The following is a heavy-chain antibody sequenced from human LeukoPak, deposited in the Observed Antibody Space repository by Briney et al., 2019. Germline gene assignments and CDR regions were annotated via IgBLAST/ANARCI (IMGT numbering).Heavy chain of an antibody. CDR1: GGSISSSSYY. D-gene: IGHD4-17*01. CDR3: ARFSTVTTSY. V-gene: IGHV4-39*01. CDR2: IYYSGST. Sequence: SETLSLTCTVSGGSISSSSYYWGWIRQPPGKGLEWIGSIYYSGSTYYNPSLKSRVTISVDTSKNQFSLKLSSATAADTAVYYCARFSTVTTSYWGQGTLVTVSS. J-gene: IGHJ4*02.